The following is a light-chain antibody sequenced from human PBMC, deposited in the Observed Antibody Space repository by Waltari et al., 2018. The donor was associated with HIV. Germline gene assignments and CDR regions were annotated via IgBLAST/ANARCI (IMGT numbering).Light chain of an antibody. J-gene: IGKJ2*01. CDR2: LAS. CDR3: MQALQTPYT. V-gene: IGKV2-28*01. CDR1: QSLLNSNTYTY. Sequence: IVMTQSPLSLPVTPGEPASISYRSSQSLLNSNTYTYLDWYLQKPGQSPHLLIYLASNRASGVPDRFSGSQSGTDFTLKISRVEAEDVGVYYCMQALQTPYTFGQGTKLEIK.